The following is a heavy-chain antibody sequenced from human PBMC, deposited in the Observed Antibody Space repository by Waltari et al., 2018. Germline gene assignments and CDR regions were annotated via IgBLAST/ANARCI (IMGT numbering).Heavy chain of an antibody. Sequence: QVQLQESGPGLVKPSETLSLTCTVSGGSISSYYWSWIRQPPGKGLEWIWYIYYSGSTNYNPSRKSRVTISVDTSKNQFSLKLSSVTAADTAVYYCARGGSQDYRFWGQGTLVTVSS. CDR2: IYYSGST. CDR1: GGSISSYY. D-gene: IGHD4-4*01. J-gene: IGHJ4*02. V-gene: IGHV4-59*01. CDR3: ARGGSQDYRF.